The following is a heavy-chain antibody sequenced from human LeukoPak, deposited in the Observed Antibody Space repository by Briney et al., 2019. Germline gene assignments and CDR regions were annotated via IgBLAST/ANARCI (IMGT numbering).Heavy chain of an antibody. D-gene: IGHD2-15*01. CDR2: ISAYNGNT. CDR1: GYTFTGYY. CDR3: ARDSYCSGGSCYRLFDY. V-gene: IGHV1-18*04. J-gene: IGHJ4*02. Sequence: ASVKVSCKASGYTFTGYYMHWVRQAPGQGLEWMGLISAYNGNTNYAQKLQGRVTMTTDTSTSTAYMELRSLRPDDTAVYYCARDSYCSGGSCYRLFDYWGQGTLVTVSS.